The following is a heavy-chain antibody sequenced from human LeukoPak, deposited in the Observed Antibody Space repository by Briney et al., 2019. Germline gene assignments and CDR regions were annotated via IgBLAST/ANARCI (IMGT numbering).Heavy chain of an antibody. CDR1: GGSISSSSYY. Sequence: SETLSLTCTVSGGSISSSSYYWGWIRQPPGKGLEWIGSIYYSGSTNYNPSLKSRVTISVDTSKNQFSLKLSSMTAADTAVYYCARGYDGSGYYYRNWYFDLWGRGTLVTVSS. J-gene: IGHJ2*01. D-gene: IGHD3-22*01. V-gene: IGHV4-39*07. CDR2: IYYSGST. CDR3: ARGYDGSGYYYRNWYFDL.